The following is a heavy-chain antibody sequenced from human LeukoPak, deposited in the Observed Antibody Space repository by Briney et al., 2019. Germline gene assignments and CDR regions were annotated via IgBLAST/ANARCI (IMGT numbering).Heavy chain of an antibody. D-gene: IGHD3-22*01. J-gene: IGHJ4*02. CDR2: ITGSGDSS. Sequence: GGSLRLSCVASGFTFSSYPMTWVRQAPGKGPEWVSFITGSGDSSMYADSVKGRFTISRDNSKNTLHLQMNSLRAEDTALYYCAKATTAIVVDNFFDYWGQGTLVSVSS. CDR1: GFTFSSYP. CDR3: AKATTAIVVDNFFDY. V-gene: IGHV3-23*01.